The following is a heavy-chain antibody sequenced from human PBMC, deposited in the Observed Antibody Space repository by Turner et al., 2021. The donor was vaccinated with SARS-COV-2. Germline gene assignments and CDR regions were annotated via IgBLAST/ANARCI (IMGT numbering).Heavy chain of an antibody. CDR3: ARHWEVAAAAYLARFDP. CDR2: IEYSGSI. V-gene: IGHV4-39*01. D-gene: IGHD6-13*01. CDR1: GVSISSRSYY. J-gene: IGHJ5*02. Sequence: LQLQGSGPGLVKPSETLSPTCTVAGVSISSRSYYWGWIRQPPGKGLEWIGGIEYSGSIYYNPSQKSRVTISVDTSKNQFSVNLSSVTAADTAVYYCARHWEVAAAAYLARFDPWGQGTLVTVSS.